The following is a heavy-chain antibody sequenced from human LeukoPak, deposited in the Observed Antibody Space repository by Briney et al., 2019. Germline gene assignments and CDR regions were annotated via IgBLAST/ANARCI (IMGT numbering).Heavy chain of an antibody. CDR1: GFTVSSNY. V-gene: IGHV3-66*01. Sequence: GGSLRLSCAASGFTVSSNYMSWVRQAPGKGLEWVSVIYTDGTTHYADSVKGRFTISRDSSKNTLYLQMSSLRAEDTAVYYCARAPAHYYDTSDYSLISSYYMDVWGKGTTVTISS. J-gene: IGHJ6*03. CDR3: ARAPAHYYDTSDYSLISSYYMDV. CDR2: IYTDGTT. D-gene: IGHD3-22*01.